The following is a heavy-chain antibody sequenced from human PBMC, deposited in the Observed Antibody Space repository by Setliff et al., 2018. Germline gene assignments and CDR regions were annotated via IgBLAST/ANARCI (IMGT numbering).Heavy chain of an antibody. V-gene: IGHV1-2*02. CDR3: ARDLQSWVGEFTFDI. CDR1: GYTFAGYY. D-gene: IGHD3-10*01. J-gene: IGHJ3*02. CDR2: INPNSGGA. Sequence: ASVKVSCKASGYTFAGYYMHWVRQAPGQGLEWMGWINPNSGGANYAQKFQGRVTMTRDTSISTGYMELSRLRSDDTAVYYCARDLQSWVGEFTFDIWGQGTRVTVS.